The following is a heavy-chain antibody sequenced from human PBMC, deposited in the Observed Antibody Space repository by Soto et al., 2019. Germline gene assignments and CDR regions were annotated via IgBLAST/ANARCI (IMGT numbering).Heavy chain of an antibody. CDR2: IYHSGST. J-gene: IGHJ4*02. Sequence: PSETLSLTCAVSGYSISSGYYWGWIRQPPGKGLEWIGSIYHSGSTYYNPSLKSRVTISVDTSKNQFSLKLSSVTAADTAVYYCARDQQQWLAPFDYWGQGTLVTVS. CDR3: ARDQQQWLAPFDY. V-gene: IGHV4-38-2*02. D-gene: IGHD6-19*01. CDR1: GYSISSGYY.